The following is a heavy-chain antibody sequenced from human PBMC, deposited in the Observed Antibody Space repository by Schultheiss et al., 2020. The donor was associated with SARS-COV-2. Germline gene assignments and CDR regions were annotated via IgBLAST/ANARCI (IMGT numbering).Heavy chain of an antibody. J-gene: IGHJ6*02. V-gene: IGHV1-2*02. Sequence: ASVKVSCKVSGYTLTELSMHWVRQAPGKGLEWMGWINPNSGGRNYAQKFQGRITMTRDTSTSTVYMELRSLRSDDTAVYYCAGEGEFRQQLVRRHYYYGMDVWGQGTTVTVSS. D-gene: IGHD6-13*01. CDR3: AGEGEFRQQLVRRHYYYGMDV. CDR2: INPNSGGR. CDR1: GYTLTELS.